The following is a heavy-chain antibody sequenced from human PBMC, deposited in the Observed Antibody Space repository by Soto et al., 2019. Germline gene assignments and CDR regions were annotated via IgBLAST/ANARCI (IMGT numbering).Heavy chain of an antibody. V-gene: IGHV1-18*01. CDR2: ISAYNGKT. D-gene: IGHD3-3*01. Sequence: GASVKVSCKASGYTFTSYGISWVRQAPGQGLEWMGWISAYNGKTNYAQKLQGRVTMTTDTSTSTAYMELRSLRSDDTAVYYCARGKTPLTYDFWSGYYENWFDPWGQGTLVTVSS. J-gene: IGHJ5*02. CDR3: ARGKTPLTYDFWSGYYENWFDP. CDR1: GYTFTSYG.